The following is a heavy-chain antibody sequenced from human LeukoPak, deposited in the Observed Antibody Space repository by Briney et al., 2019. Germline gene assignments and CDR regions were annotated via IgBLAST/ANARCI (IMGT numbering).Heavy chain of an antibody. CDR1: GLTFSSHW. CDR3: ARAGGRTVSHSDY. V-gene: IGHV3-74*01. Sequence: PGGSLRLSCAASGLTFSSHWMHWVRQAPGKGLVWVSRITNDGSSTTYADSVKGRFTISKDNAKNSLYLQMNSLRAEDTAVYYCARAGGRTVSHSDYWGQGTLVTVSS. CDR2: ITNDGSST. J-gene: IGHJ4*02. D-gene: IGHD4-17*01.